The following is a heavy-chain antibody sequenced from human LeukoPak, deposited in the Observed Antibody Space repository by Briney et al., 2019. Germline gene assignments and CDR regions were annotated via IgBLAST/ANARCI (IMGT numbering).Heavy chain of an antibody. CDR2: IIPILGIA. V-gene: IGHV1-69*04. Sequence: ASVKVSCKASGGTFSSYAISWVRQAPGQGLEWMGRIIPILGIANYAQKFQGRVTITADKSTSTAYMELSSLRSEDTAVYYCARGDSGSRGVLNNWFDPWGQGTLVTVSS. D-gene: IGHD3-16*01. CDR1: GGTFSSYA. CDR3: ARGDSGSRGVLNNWFDP. J-gene: IGHJ5*02.